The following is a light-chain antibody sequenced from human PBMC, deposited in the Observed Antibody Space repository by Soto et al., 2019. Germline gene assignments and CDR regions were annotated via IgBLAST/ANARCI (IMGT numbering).Light chain of an antibody. V-gene: IGLV3-25*03. CDR2: KDS. Sequence: SSELTQPPSVSVSPGQTARITCFGAALAKLHGYWYQQKPGQAPVLVIYKDSERPSGIPGRFSGSSSGTLVTLTISGVQAEDEADYYCQSADSSGTYPVFGGGTKLTVL. CDR3: QSADSSGTYPV. CDR1: ALAKLH. J-gene: IGLJ2*01.